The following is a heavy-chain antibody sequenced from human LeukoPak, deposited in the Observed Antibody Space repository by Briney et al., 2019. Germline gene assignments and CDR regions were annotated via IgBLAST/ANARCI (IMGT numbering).Heavy chain of an antibody. CDR2: ISAGGITT. V-gene: IGHV3-23*01. D-gene: IGHD3-10*02. CDR1: GFTFGSYS. J-gene: IGHJ6*04. Sequence: GGSLRLSCAAYGFTFGSYSMSWVRQAPGKGLEWVSVISAGGITTYYADSVKGRFTISRDNSKNTVFLQMNSLRAEDTAVYYCAELGITMIGGVWGKGTTVTISS. CDR3: AELGITMIGGV.